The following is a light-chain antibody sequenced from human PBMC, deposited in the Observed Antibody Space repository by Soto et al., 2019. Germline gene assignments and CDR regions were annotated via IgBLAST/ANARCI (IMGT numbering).Light chain of an antibody. V-gene: IGKV3-20*01. CDR1: QSVDSSY. CDR2: AAS. J-gene: IGKJ2*01. Sequence: EIVLTQSPGTLSLSPGERATLSCRASQSVDSSYLAWYQQKPGQAPRLLIYAASSRATGIPDRFSGSGSGPDFTLTISRLEPEDFAVYYCERCGNPPYTFGQGTKLQIK. CDR3: ERCGNPPYT.